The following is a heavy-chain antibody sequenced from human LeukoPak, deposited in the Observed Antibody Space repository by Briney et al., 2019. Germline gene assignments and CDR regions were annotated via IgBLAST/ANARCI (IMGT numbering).Heavy chain of an antibody. CDR2: IYTSGST. V-gene: IGHV4-4*07. Sequence: SETLSLIWPVPGRSISRYHWSWIRQPVGKGLAWIGRIYTSGSTNYHPSLKSRVTMSVDTSKNQFSLKLSSMTAADTAVYYCARHGGGGESYPRVFDSWGRGNLVTVSS. CDR1: GRSISRYH. CDR3: ARHGGGGESYPRVFDS. D-gene: IGHD1-26*01. J-gene: IGHJ4*02.